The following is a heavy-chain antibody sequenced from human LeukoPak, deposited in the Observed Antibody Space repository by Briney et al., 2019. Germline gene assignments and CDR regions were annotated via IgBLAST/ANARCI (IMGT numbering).Heavy chain of an antibody. D-gene: IGHD2-2*01. CDR1: GGSISSGGYY. Sequence: PSETLSLTCTVSGGSISSGGYYWSWIRQHPGKGLEWIGYIYSSGNTNYNPSLKSRVTISVDTSKNQFSLKLSSVTAADTAVYYCAREFCSSTRCYGAFDYWGQGILVTVSS. J-gene: IGHJ4*02. CDR2: IYSSGNT. CDR3: AREFCSSTRCYGAFDY. V-gene: IGHV4-61*08.